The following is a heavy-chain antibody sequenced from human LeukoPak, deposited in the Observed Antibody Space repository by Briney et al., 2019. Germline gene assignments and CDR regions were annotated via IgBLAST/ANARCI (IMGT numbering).Heavy chain of an antibody. D-gene: IGHD3-22*01. J-gene: IGHJ5*02. Sequence: GGSLRLSCAASGFTFSSYGMHWVRQAPGKGLEWVAVIWYDGSNKYYADSVKGRFTISRDNSKNTLYLQMNSLRAEDTAVYYCARESRYYYDSSGYSNWFDPWGQGTLVTVSS. CDR3: ARESRYYYDSSGYSNWFDP. CDR1: GFTFSSYG. CDR2: IWYDGSNK. V-gene: IGHV3-33*01.